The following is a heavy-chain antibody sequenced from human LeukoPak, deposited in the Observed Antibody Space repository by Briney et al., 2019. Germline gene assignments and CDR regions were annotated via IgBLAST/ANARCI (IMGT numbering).Heavy chain of an antibody. Sequence: SETLSLTCTVSGGSISSYYWSWIRQPPGKGLEWIGYIYYSGSTSYNPSLKSRVTISVDTSKNQFSLKLSSVTAADTAVYYCARDRTYYDFWSGYGDAFDIWGQGTMVTVSS. CDR3: ARDRTYYDFWSGYGDAFDI. CDR2: IYYSGST. V-gene: IGHV4-59*01. CDR1: GGSISSYY. D-gene: IGHD3-3*01. J-gene: IGHJ3*02.